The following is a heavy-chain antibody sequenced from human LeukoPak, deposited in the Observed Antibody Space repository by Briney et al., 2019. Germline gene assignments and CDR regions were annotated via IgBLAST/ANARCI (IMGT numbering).Heavy chain of an antibody. Sequence: SETLSLTCTVSGGSISSYYWCWIRQPPGKGLEWIGYIYYSGSTNYNPSLKSRVTISVDTSKNQFSLKLSSVTAADTAVYYCARVENYDIWGFDYWGQGTLVTVSS. CDR1: GGSISSYY. J-gene: IGHJ4*02. V-gene: IGHV4-59*01. CDR2: IYYSGST. CDR3: ARVENYDIWGFDY. D-gene: IGHD3-9*01.